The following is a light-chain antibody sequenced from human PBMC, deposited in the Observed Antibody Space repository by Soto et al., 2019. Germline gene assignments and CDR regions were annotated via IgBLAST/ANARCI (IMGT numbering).Light chain of an antibody. CDR1: ESVFRNC. CDR3: QQRSNGPRT. Sequence: VVTHSPSALSVPPRERATLSCGATESVFRNCLAWYQLKPGQAPRLLIYDASNRATGIPARFSGSGSGTDFTLTVSSLEPKDFAVYYWQQRSNGPRTFAPVTMV. CDR2: DAS. J-gene: IGKJ1*01. V-gene: IGKV3-11*01.